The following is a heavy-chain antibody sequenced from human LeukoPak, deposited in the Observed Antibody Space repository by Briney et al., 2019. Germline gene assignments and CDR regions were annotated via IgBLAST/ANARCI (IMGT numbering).Heavy chain of an antibody. CDR3: ARWYCSSTSCYVFDY. CDR2: INPNSGGT. V-gene: IGHV1-2*02. D-gene: IGHD2-2*01. CDR1: GYTFTGYY. Sequence: ASVKVSCKASGYTFTGYYMHWVRQAPGQGLEWMEWINPNSGGTNYAQKFQGRVTMTRDTSISTAYMELSRLRSDDTAVYYCARWYCSSTSCYVFDYWGQGTLVTVSS. J-gene: IGHJ4*02.